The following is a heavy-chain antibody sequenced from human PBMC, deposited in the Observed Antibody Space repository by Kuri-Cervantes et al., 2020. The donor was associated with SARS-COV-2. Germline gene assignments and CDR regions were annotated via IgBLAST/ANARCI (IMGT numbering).Heavy chain of an antibody. V-gene: IGHV3-23*01. Sequence: GESLKISCAASGFTVSTYVMSWVRQAPGKGLEWVSAITSSAGTTYYADSVKGRFTISRDISENMLFLQMNSLRAEDTAVYYCVRDGDHWNFDYWGQGTLVTVSS. CDR2: ITSSAGTT. J-gene: IGHJ4*02. CDR1: GFTVSTYV. CDR3: VRDGDHWNFDY. D-gene: IGHD1-1*01.